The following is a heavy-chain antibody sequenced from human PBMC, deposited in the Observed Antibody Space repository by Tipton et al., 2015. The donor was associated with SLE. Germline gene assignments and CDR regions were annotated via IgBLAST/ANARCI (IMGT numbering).Heavy chain of an antibody. CDR1: GGSITGHH. Sequence: TLSLTCTVSGGSITGHHWSWIRQPPWKGLAWIGYIYYTETTEYNPSLNSRVTISLDMSRNQFSLKLTSVTAADTAVYYCATYEAGVGGRSSWGQGTLVTVSS. J-gene: IGHJ5*02. CDR2: IYYTETT. CDR3: ATYEAGVGGRSS. D-gene: IGHD3-16*01. V-gene: IGHV4-59*11.